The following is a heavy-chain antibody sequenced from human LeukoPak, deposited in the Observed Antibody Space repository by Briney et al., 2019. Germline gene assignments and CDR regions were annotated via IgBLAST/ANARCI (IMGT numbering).Heavy chain of an antibody. D-gene: IGHD3-10*01. V-gene: IGHV3-7*03. CDR1: GFTFSNYW. CDR2: IKQDGSEE. Sequence: TGGSLRLSCAASGFTFSNYWMSWVRQAPGTGLEWVANIKQDGSEEYYVDSVKGRLTISRDNAKNSLYLQMNSLRAEDTAVYYCARERDTYYYGSGSYYPSNWFDPWGQGTLVTVSS. CDR3: ARERDTYYYGSGSYYPSNWFDP. J-gene: IGHJ5*02.